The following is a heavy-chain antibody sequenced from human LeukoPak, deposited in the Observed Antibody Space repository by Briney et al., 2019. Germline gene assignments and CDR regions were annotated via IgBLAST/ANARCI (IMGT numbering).Heavy chain of an antibody. CDR1: GFTFSSYW. CDR2: IKQDGSEK. J-gene: IGHJ6*03. CDR3: ATSEGYYYYYYMDV. V-gene: IGHV3-7*01. Sequence: PGGSLRLSCAASGFTFSSYWMSWVRQAPGKGLEWVANIKQDGSEKYYVDSVKGRFTISRDNAKNSLYLQMNSLRAEDTAVYYCATSEGYYYYYYMDVWGKGTTVTVSS.